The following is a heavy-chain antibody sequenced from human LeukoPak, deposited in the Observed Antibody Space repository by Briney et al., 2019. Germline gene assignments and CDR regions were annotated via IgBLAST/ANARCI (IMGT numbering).Heavy chain of an antibody. V-gene: IGHV3-30*04. CDR3: ARDSGIVVVPAAMDLDY. Sequence: GRSLRLSCAASGFTFSSYAMHWVRQAPGKGLEWVAVISYDGSNKYYADSVKGRFTISRDNSKNTLYLQMNSLRAEDTAVYYCARDSGIVVVPAAMDLDYWGQGTLVTVSS. CDR1: GFTFSSYA. J-gene: IGHJ4*02. D-gene: IGHD2-2*01. CDR2: ISYDGSNK.